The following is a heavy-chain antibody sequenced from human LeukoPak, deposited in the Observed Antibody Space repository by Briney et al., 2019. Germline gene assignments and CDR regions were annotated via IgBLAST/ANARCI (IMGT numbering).Heavy chain of an antibody. D-gene: IGHD6-13*01. CDR3: ARGSSSLPWFDP. CDR1: GGSFSGYY. Sequence: SETLSLTCAVYGGSFSGYYWSWIRQPPGKGLEWIGYIYYSGSTNYNPSLKSRVTISVDTSKNQFSLKLSSVTAADTAVYYCARGSSSLPWFDPWGQGTLVTVSS. CDR2: IYYSGST. V-gene: IGHV4-59*01. J-gene: IGHJ5*02.